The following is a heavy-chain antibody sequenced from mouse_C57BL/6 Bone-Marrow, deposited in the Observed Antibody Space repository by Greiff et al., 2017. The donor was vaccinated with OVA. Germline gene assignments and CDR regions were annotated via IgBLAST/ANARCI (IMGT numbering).Heavy chain of an antibody. J-gene: IGHJ2*01. CDR3: AKKGLLWLRRGFDY. Sequence: QVQLQQPGAELVRPGSSVKLSCKASGYTFTSYWMHWVKQRPIQGLEWIGNIDPSDSETHYNQKFKDKATLTVDKSSSTAYMQLSSLTSEDSAVYYCAKKGLLWLRRGFDYWGQGTTLTVST. CDR2: IDPSDSET. CDR1: GYTFTSYW. V-gene: IGHV1-52*01. D-gene: IGHD2-2*01.